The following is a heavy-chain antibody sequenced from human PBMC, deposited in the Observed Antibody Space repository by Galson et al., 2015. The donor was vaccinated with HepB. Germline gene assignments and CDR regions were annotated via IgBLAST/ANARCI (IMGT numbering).Heavy chain of an antibody. Sequence: SLRLSCAASGFTFSSYAMHWVRQAPGKGLEWVAVISYDGSNKYYADSVKGRFTISRDNSKNTLYLQMNSLRAEDTAVYYCARDLGVTTMILGYWGQGTLVTVSS. CDR3: ARDLGVTTMILGY. CDR1: GFTFSSYA. CDR2: ISYDGSNK. J-gene: IGHJ4*02. V-gene: IGHV3-30-3*01. D-gene: IGHD3-22*01.